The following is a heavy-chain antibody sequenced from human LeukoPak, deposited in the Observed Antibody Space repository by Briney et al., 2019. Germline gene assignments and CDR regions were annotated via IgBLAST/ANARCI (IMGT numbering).Heavy chain of an antibody. J-gene: IGHJ4*02. CDR3: AKSSIVVVVAAMGFNY. D-gene: IGHD2-15*01. Sequence: GGSLRLSCAASGFTFSSYAMSWVRQAPGKGLEWVSAISGSGGSTYYADSVKGRFTISRDNSKNTLYLQMNSLRAEDTAVYYCAKSSIVVVVAAMGFNYWGQGTLVTVSS. CDR1: GFTFSSYA. CDR2: ISGSGGST. V-gene: IGHV3-23*01.